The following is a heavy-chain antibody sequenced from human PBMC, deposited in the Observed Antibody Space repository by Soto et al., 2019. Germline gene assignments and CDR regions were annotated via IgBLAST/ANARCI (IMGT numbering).Heavy chain of an antibody. CDR3: GRGRSGERVVFY. Sequence: QVQLVQSGAEVKDSGASVKVSCKPSGYTFTGYYIHWVRLAPGQGLEWVGEISPKSGGTRYAQKFKGRVTMTKDTSVNTVYRELSNLRPDDTAVYYCGRGRSGERVVFYWGQGTLVTVHS. V-gene: IGHV1-2*02. J-gene: IGHJ4*02. D-gene: IGHD1-1*01. CDR2: ISPKSGGT. CDR1: GYTFTGYY.